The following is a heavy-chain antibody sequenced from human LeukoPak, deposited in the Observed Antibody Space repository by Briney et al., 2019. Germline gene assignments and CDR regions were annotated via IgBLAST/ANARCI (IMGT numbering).Heavy chain of an antibody. D-gene: IGHD1-7*01. CDR1: GGSISSYY. CDR2: IYYSGST. Sequence: SETLSLTCTVSGGSISSYYWSWIRQPPGKGLEWIGYIYYSGSTNYNPSLKSRVTISVDTSKNQLSLKLSSVTAADTAVYYCARSPKLGSYYYYGMDVWGQGTTVTVSS. V-gene: IGHV4-59*08. CDR3: ARSPKLGSYYYYGMDV. J-gene: IGHJ6*02.